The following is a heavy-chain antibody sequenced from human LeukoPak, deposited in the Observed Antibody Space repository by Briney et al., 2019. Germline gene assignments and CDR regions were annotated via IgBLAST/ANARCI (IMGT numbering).Heavy chain of an antibody. CDR3: ARARGSGSSSYDY. D-gene: IGHD3-10*01. CDR1: GGSISSGSYY. J-gene: IGHJ4*02. CDR2: IYTSGST. Sequence: PSETLSLTCTVSGGSISSGSYYWSWIRQPAGKGLEWIGRIYTSGSTNYNPSLKSRVTISVDTSKNQFSLKLNSVTAADTAVYYCARARGSGSSSYDYWGQGTLVTVSS. V-gene: IGHV4-61*02.